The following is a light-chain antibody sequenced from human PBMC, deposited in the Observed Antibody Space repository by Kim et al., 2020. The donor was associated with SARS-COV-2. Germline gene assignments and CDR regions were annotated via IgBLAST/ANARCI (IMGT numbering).Light chain of an antibody. V-gene: IGKV1D-16*01. CDR2: AAS. CDR1: QIISSW. Sequence: DIQMTESPSLVFASVGDTVTITCRASQIISSWLAWYQQKPGKALKSLIYAASSLQSGVPSRFSGSGSGTDFTLTINSLQPEDFATYYCQQYESYPRTFGQGTKVDIK. CDR3: QQYESYPRT. J-gene: IGKJ1*01.